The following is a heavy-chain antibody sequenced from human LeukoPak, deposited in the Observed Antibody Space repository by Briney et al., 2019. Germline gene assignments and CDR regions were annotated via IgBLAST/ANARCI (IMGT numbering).Heavy chain of an antibody. CDR1: GYTFTSHS. V-gene: IGHV7-4-1*02. Sequence: ASVKVSCKASGYTFTSHSINWLRQAPGQGLEWMGWITTNTGNPTYAQGFTGRFVFSLDTSVSTAYLQISSLKAEDTAVYYCARGGKLEELLWGQGTLVTVSS. CDR2: ITTNTGNP. D-gene: IGHD3-10*01. CDR3: ARGGKLEELL. J-gene: IGHJ4*02.